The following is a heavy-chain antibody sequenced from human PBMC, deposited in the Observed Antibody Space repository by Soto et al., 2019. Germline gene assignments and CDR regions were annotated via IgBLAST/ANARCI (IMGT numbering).Heavy chain of an antibody. J-gene: IGHJ4*02. CDR3: ARGSPGPVDH. D-gene: IGHD3-10*01. CDR1: GYSFTRLH. CDR2: MNPHSGDT. Sequence: ASVKVSCKASGYSFTRLHFNWVRQATGQGLEGIGWMNPHSGDTGFAQRFQGRVTMTRNTSIHTAYMELRSLRSQDTAVYYCARGSPGPVDHWGQGTQVTVSS. V-gene: IGHV1-8*01.